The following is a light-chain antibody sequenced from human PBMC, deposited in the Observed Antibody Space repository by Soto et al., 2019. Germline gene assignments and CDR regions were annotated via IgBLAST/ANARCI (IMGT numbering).Light chain of an antibody. CDR2: RAS. CDR1: QSLSDW. CDR3: QQYSDYPLT. V-gene: IGKV1-5*03. J-gene: IGKJ4*01. Sequence: DIQMTQSPSTLSASVGDRVPITCRASQSLSDWLAWYQQKPGTAPTLLIYRASSLEDGAPSRFSVSGSGTEFTLTISSLQPGDFAAYYCQQYSDYPLTFGGGTKVEIK.